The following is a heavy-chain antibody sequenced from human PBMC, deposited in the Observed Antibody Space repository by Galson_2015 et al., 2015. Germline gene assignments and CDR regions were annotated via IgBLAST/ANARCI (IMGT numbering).Heavy chain of an antibody. D-gene: IGHD4-23*01. J-gene: IGHJ6*03. Sequence: SLRLSCAASALAFSIYEMNWIRQAPGKGLEWVSYITSTGDTTYYADSVKGRFTVSRDNAKNSLFLQMNSLRAEDTALYYCAKTTVAVGSSWYMDAWGKGTTVTVSS. CDR1: ALAFSIYE. V-gene: IGHV3-48*03. CDR3: AKTTVAVGSSWYMDA. CDR2: ITSTGDTT.